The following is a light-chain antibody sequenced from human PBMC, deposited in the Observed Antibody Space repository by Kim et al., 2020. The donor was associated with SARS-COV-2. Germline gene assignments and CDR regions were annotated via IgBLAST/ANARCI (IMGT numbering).Light chain of an antibody. J-gene: IGLJ2*01. CDR1: SNDIGGYNF. CDR2: DVS. V-gene: IGLV2-14*03. Sequence: QSALTQPASVSGSPGQSISISCTGSSNDIGGYNFVSRYRQHPDTAPQLIIYDVSLRPSGVSDRFSGSKSGNTASLTISGLQAEDEADYYCSSYTASISLEVIFGGGTQLTGL. CDR3: SSYTASISLEVI.